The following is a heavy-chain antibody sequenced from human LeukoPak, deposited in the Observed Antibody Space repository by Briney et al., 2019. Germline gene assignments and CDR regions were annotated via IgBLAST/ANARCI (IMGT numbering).Heavy chain of an antibody. CDR3: TRVLVGSSGWYSYYYYMDV. CDR1: GFTFGDYA. J-gene: IGHJ6*03. V-gene: IGHV3-49*05. CDR2: IRIKAYGGTI. Sequence: KPGGSLRLSCTASGFTFGDYAMSWCRQAPGQGLEWVCFIRIKAYGGTIEYAASVKGRFTISRDVTKSIAYLQMNSLKTEDTAVYYCTRVLVGSSGWYSYYYYMDVWGKGTTVTVSS. D-gene: IGHD6-19*01.